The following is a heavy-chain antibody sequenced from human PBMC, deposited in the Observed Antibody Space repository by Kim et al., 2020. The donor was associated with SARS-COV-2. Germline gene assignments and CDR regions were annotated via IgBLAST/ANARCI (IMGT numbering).Heavy chain of an antibody. CDR2: IKQDGSEK. Sequence: GGSLRLSCAASGFTFSSYWMSWVRQAPGKGLEWVANIKQDGSEKYYVDSVKGRFTISRDNAKNSLYLQMNSLRAEDTAVYYCARLPKQQLVHATPDAFDIWGQGTMVTVSS. J-gene: IGHJ3*02. D-gene: IGHD6-13*01. V-gene: IGHV3-7*03. CDR3: ARLPKQQLVHATPDAFDI. CDR1: GFTFSSYW.